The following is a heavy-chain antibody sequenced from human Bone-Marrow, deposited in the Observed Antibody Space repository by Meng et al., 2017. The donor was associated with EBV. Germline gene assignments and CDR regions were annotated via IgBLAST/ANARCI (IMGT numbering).Heavy chain of an antibody. V-gene: IGHV1-18*01. D-gene: IGHD6-19*01. J-gene: IGHJ5*02. Sequence: QVQLVQSGAEVKKPXXXXKXSCKASGYTFTSYGISWVRQAPGQGLEWIGWISAYNGNTNYAQKLQGRVTMTTDTSTSTAYMELRSLRSDDTAVYYCARVSGYSSPFEPWGQGTLVTVSS. CDR1: GYTFTSYG. CDR3: ARVSGYSSPFEP. CDR2: ISAYNGNT.